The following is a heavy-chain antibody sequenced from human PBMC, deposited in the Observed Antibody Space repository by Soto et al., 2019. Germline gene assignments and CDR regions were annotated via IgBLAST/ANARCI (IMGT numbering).Heavy chain of an antibody. J-gene: IGHJ4*02. D-gene: IGHD4-17*01. V-gene: IGHV1-69*12. CDR2: INPIFGST. CDR3: ATYRDYGFHS. CDR1: GGTFSSYA. Sequence: QVQLVQSGAEVKKPGSSVKVSCKASGGTFSSYAISWVRQAPGQGLDWMGVINPIFGSTDYAQRFQDRVTITADESASTAYMELSSLRSDDTAIYHCATYRDYGFHSWGRGTLVSVSS.